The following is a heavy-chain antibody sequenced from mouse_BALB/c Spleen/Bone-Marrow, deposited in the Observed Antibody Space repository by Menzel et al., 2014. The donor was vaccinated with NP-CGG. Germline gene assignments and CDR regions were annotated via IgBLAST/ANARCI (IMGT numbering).Heavy chain of an antibody. V-gene: IGHV14-4*02. D-gene: IGHD1-1*01. CDR1: GSNIKDYY. CDR2: IDPENGDT. CDR3: KWYYYGVDSFDY. J-gene: IGHJ2*01. Sequence: VQLKHSGAELVRSGASVRLSCTASGSNIKDYYIHWVRQRPEKSLEWIGWIDPENGDTEYDQKFQGKATMTADTSSNTSYLQLSSLTSEQTAVYYCKWYYYGVDSFDYWGQGTTLTVSS.